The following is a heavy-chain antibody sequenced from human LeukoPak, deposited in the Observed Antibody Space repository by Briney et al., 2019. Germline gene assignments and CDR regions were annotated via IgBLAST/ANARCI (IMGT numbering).Heavy chain of an antibody. CDR1: GFTFSSYW. V-gene: IGHV3-7*03. D-gene: IGHD3-3*01. Sequence: PGGSLRLSCAASGFTFSSYWMSWVRQAPGKGLEWVANIKQDGSEKYYVDSVKGRFTISRDNAKNSLYLQMNSLRAEDTAVYYCARDRFLEWLPDQYYFDYWGQGTLVTVSS. J-gene: IGHJ4*02. CDR2: IKQDGSEK. CDR3: ARDRFLEWLPDQYYFDY.